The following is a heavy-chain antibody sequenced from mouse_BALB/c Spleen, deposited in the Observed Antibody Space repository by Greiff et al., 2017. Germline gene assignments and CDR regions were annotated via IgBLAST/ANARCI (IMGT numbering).Heavy chain of an antibody. D-gene: IGHD2-3*01. Sequence: VQLQQSGAELVRPGAFVKLSCKASGFNIKDYYLHWVKQRPEQGLEWIGWIDPENGNTIYDPKFQGKASITADTSSNTAYLQLSSLTSEDTAVYYCVHGRDGCDYFDYWGQGTTLTVSS. V-gene: IGHV14-1*02. CDR3: VHGRDGCDYFDY. CDR1: GFNIKDYY. J-gene: IGHJ2*01. CDR2: IDPENGNT.